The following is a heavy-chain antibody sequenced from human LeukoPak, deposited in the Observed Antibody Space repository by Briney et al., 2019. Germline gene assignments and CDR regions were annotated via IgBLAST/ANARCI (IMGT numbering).Heavy chain of an antibody. D-gene: IGHD2-15*01. V-gene: IGHV3-53*04. J-gene: IGHJ6*02. CDR2: IYSGGST. Sequence: GGSLRLSCAASGFTVSSKYMSWVRQAPGKGLEWVSVIYSGGSTYYADSVKGRFTISRHNSKNTLYLQMNSLRAEDTAVYYCASPYCSGGSCCSGYYGMDVWGQGTTVTVSS. CDR3: ASPYCSGGSCCSGYYGMDV. CDR1: GFTVSSKY.